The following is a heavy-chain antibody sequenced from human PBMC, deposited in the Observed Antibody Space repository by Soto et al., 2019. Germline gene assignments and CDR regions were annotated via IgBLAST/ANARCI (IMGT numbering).Heavy chain of an antibody. V-gene: IGHV4-34*01. CDR1: GGSLSDYY. J-gene: IGHJ4*02. D-gene: IGHD4-4*01. CDR2: VNPVGST. Sequence: SETLSLTCPVHGGSLSDYYWSWIRQPPGKGLEWIGEVNPVGSTYYNPSLKSRVTISVGASQSQFSLNLDSVTAADTAIYFCASTTRERSFAYRGQGTLITVSS. CDR3: ASTTRERSFAY.